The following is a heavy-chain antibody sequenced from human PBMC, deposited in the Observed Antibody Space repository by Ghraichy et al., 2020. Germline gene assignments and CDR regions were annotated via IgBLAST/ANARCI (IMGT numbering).Heavy chain of an antibody. CDR2: IYSGGSA. D-gene: IGHD6-13*01. CDR1: GFTVSSNY. J-gene: IGHJ6*02. Sequence: GGSLRLSCAASGFTVSSNYMSWVRQAPGKGLEWVSVIYSGGSAYYADSVKGRFTISRDNSKNTLYLQMNSLRAEDTAVYYCARWGIAAAGTEGNYYYYGMDVWGQGTTVTVSS. CDR3: ARWGIAAAGTEGNYYYYGMDV. V-gene: IGHV3-66*01.